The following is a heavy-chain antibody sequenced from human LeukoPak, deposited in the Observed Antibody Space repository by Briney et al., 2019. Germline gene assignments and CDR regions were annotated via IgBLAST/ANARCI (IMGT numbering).Heavy chain of an antibody. V-gene: IGHV1-69*06. Sequence: ASVKVSCKASGGTFSSYASSWVRQARGQGLEWMGGIIPIFGTANYAQKFQGRVTITADKSTSTAYMELSSLRSEDTAVYYCARDNSVRDEAWWFYPWGQGTLVTVSS. J-gene: IGHJ5*02. D-gene: IGHD5-24*01. CDR1: GGTFSSYA. CDR2: IIPIFGTA. CDR3: ARDNSVRDEAWWFYP.